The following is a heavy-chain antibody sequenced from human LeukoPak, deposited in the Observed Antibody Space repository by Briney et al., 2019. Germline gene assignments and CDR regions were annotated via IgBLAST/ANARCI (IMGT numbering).Heavy chain of an antibody. CDR1: GGSISSSSYY. J-gene: IGHJ5*02. V-gene: IGHV4-39*02. CDR2: IYYSGST. Sequence: PSETLSLTCTVSGGSISSSSYYWGWIRQPPGKGLEWVGSIYYSGSTYYNPSLKSRVTISVDTSKNQFSLKLSSVTAADTAVYYCARDLGQGGSDPWGQGTLVTVSS. CDR3: ARDLGQGGSDP.